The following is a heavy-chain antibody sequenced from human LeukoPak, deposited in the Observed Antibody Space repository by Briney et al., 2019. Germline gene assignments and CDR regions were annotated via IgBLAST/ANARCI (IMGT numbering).Heavy chain of an antibody. CDR1: GGSISSYY. D-gene: IGHD3-10*01. J-gene: IGHJ3*02. V-gene: IGHV4-59*01. CDR3: ASSPIYYGSGSYLAFDI. CDR2: IYYSGST. Sequence: SETLSRTCTVSGGSISSYYWSWIRQPPGKGLEWIGYIYYSGSTNYNPSLKSRVTISVDTSKNQFSLKLSSVTAADTAVYYCASSPIYYGSGSYLAFDIWGQGTMVTVSS.